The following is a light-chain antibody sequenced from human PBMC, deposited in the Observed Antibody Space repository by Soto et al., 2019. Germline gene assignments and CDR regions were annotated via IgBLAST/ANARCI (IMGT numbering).Light chain of an antibody. J-gene: IGLJ2*01. CDR1: SSDVGGYNY. Sequence: QSALTQPRSVSGSPGQSVTISCTGTSSDVGGYNYVSWYQQHPGKAPTIMIYDVTKRPSGVPDRFSGSKSGNTASLSISGLQAEDEADYYCCSYAGRYGVLFGGGTKLTVL. CDR3: CSYAGRYGVL. V-gene: IGLV2-11*01. CDR2: DVT.